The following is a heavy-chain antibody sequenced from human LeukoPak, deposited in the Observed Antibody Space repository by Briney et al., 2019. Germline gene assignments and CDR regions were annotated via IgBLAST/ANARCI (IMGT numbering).Heavy chain of an antibody. CDR1: GGSISSGDYY. CDR2: IYYSGST. CDR3: ARDSSGYASAFDI. J-gene: IGHJ3*02. Sequence: PSETLSLTCTVSGGSISSGDYYWSWIRQPPGKGLEWIGYIYYSGSTYYNPSLKSRVTISVDTSKNQFSLKLSSVTAADTAVYYCARDSSGYASAFDIWGQGTMVTVSS. V-gene: IGHV4-30-4*01. D-gene: IGHD3-22*01.